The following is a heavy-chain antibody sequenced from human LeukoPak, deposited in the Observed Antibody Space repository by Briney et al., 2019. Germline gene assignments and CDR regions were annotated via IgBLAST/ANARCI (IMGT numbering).Heavy chain of an antibody. CDR2: IGGSGSPI. CDR3: ARDRDYSFDY. J-gene: IGHJ4*02. Sequence: GGSLRLSCAVSGFTFSSYTMNWIRQVPGKGQEWVSYIGGSGSPIYYADSVKGRFTISRDNAKNSLYLQMNSLRAEDTAVYYCARDRDYSFDYWGQGTLVTVSS. CDR1: GFTFSSYT. V-gene: IGHV3-48*01. D-gene: IGHD4-11*01.